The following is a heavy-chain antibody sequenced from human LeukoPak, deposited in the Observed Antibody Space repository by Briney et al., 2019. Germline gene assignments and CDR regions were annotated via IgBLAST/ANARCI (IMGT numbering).Heavy chain of an antibody. Sequence: HGESLKISCKGSGYRFTNYWIGWVRHMPGKGLEWMGLIYPGDSDTRYSPAFQGQVTISADKSISTAYLQWSSLKASDSALYHCAKQRQKFSSGYEVYFDDWGQGTLVAVSS. D-gene: IGHD3-22*01. CDR1: GYRFTNYW. V-gene: IGHV5-51*01. CDR2: IYPGDSDT. CDR3: AKQRQKFSSGYEVYFDD. J-gene: IGHJ4*02.